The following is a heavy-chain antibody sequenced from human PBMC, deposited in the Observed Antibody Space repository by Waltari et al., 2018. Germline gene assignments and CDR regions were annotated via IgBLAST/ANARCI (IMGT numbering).Heavy chain of an antibody. J-gene: IGHJ4*02. CDR3: ARGWVVVAATGGGLDY. Sequence: QVQLQESGPGLVKPSGTLSLTCAVSGGSISSSNWWSWVRQPPGKGLEWIGEIYHSGSTHYNPSLKGRVTISVDKSKNQFSLKLSSVTAADTAVYYCARGWVVVAATGGGLDYWGQGTLVTVSS. D-gene: IGHD2-15*01. V-gene: IGHV4-4*02. CDR1: GGSISSSNW. CDR2: IYHSGST.